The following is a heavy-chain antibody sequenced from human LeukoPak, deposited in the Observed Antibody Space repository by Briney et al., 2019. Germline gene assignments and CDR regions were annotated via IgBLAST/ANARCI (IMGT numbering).Heavy chain of an antibody. Sequence: SETLSLTCAVYGGSSSGFYWSCIRQPRGMGLEWIGEINHSGSTNYNPSLKSRVTISVDTSKNQLSLKLSSVTAADTAVYYCASVKLVTTNFESWGQGTLVTVSS. V-gene: IGHV4-34*01. J-gene: IGHJ4*02. D-gene: IGHD5-24*01. CDR1: GGSSSGFY. CDR2: INHSGST. CDR3: ASVKLVTTNFES.